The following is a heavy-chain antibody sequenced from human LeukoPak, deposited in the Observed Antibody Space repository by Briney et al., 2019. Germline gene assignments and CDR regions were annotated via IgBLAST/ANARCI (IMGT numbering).Heavy chain of an antibody. Sequence: GGSLRLSCAASGFTFSSYGMHWVRQAPGEGLEWVAVIWYDGSNKYYADSVKGRFTISRDNSKNTLYLQMNSLRAEDTAVYYCARDFPRYSYFDYWGQGTLVTVSS. CDR3: ARDFPRYSYFDY. CDR2: IWYDGSNK. V-gene: IGHV3-33*01. D-gene: IGHD4-11*01. J-gene: IGHJ4*02. CDR1: GFTFSSYG.